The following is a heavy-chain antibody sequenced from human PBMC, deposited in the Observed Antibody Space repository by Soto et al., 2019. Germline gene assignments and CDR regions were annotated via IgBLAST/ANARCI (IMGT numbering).Heavy chain of an antibody. CDR3: ASSAGMDHLLNYYGLNV. CDR2: IIPVLGTP. V-gene: IGHV1-69*01. Sequence: QVHLVQSSAEVKKPGSSVKVSCKASGGTFTSTAFSWVRQAPGQGLEWMGGIIPVLGTPNYAQKFQARVTITADASTNTVHMELSSLSSYDTAVYYCASSAGMDHLLNYYGLNVWGQGTTVTVSS. J-gene: IGHJ6*01. CDR1: GGTFTSTA. D-gene: IGHD6-13*01.